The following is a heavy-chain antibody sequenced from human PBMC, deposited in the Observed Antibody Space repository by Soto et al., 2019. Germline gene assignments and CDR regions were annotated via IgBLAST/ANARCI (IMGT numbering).Heavy chain of an antibody. J-gene: IGHJ5*02. CDR3: ARGEQWLVPFDP. Sequence: TVSGGSISSGDYYWSWIRQPPGKGLEWIGYIYYSGSTYYDPSLKSLVTISVDTSKNQFSLKLSSVTAADTAVYYCARGEQWLVPFDPWRQGTLVTVSS. V-gene: IGHV4-30-4*01. CDR2: IYYSGST. D-gene: IGHD6-19*01. CDR1: GGSISSGDYY.